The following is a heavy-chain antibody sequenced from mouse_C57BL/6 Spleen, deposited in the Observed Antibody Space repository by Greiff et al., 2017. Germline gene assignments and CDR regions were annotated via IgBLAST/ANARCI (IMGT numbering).Heavy chain of an antibody. Sequence: QVQLQQPGAELVKPGASVKLSCKASGYTFTSYWMHWVKQRPGRGLEWIGRFDPNSGGTKYNEKFKSKATLTVDKPSSTAYMQLSSLTSEDSAVYYCARSTTVEDYAMDYWGQGTSVTVSS. CDR1: GYTFTSYW. CDR3: ARSTTVEDYAMDY. D-gene: IGHD1-1*01. V-gene: IGHV1-72*01. CDR2: FDPNSGGT. J-gene: IGHJ4*01.